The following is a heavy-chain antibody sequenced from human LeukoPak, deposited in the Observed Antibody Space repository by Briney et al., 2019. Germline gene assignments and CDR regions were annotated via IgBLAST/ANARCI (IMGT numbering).Heavy chain of an antibody. V-gene: IGHV1-3*01. Sequence: ASVKVSCKASGYTFTSYAMHWVRQAPGQRLEWMGWINAGNGNTKYSQKFQGRVTITRDTSASTAYMELSSLRSDDTAVYYCARDWSWDYGGPVRGWFDPWGQGTLVIVSS. J-gene: IGHJ5*02. CDR1: GYTFTSYA. CDR2: INAGNGNT. CDR3: ARDWSWDYGGPVRGWFDP. D-gene: IGHD4-23*01.